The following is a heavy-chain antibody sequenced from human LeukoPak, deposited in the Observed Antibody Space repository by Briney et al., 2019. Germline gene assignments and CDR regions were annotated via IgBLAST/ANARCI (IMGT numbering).Heavy chain of an antibody. J-gene: IGHJ3*01. CDR1: GYPFTRYY. Sequence: VKVSCKASGYPFTRYYIHWVRQAPGQGLEWMGWINPNSGGTHYAQKFQDRVTLTRDTSISTAYMELSRLRSDDTAVYYCARSRDSRGYPDAFDVWGQGTMVTVSS. V-gene: IGHV1-2*02. D-gene: IGHD3-22*01. CDR3: ARSRDSRGYPDAFDV. CDR2: INPNSGGT.